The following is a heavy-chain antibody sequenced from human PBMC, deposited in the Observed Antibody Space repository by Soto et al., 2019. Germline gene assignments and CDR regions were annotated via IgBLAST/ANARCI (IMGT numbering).Heavy chain of an antibody. J-gene: IGHJ6*02. V-gene: IGHV4-59*01. Sequence: SETLSLTCTVSGGSISSYYWSWIRQPPGKGLEWIGYIYYSGSTNYNPSLKSRVTISVDTSKNQFSLKLSSVTAADTAVYYCARDYRQYSSSSLRHYYYYGMDVWGQGTTVTVSS. CDR2: IYYSGST. D-gene: IGHD6-6*01. CDR1: GGSISSYY. CDR3: ARDYRQYSSSSLRHYYYYGMDV.